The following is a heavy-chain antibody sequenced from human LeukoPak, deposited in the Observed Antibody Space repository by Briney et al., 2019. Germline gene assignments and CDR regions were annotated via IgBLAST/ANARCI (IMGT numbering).Heavy chain of an antibody. V-gene: IGHV1-46*01. D-gene: IGHD5/OR15-5a*01. J-gene: IGHJ6*03. CDR3: ASRASTIRTYYYYYMDV. Sequence: ASVKVSCKASGYTFTSYYMHWVRQAPGQGLEWMGIINPSGGSTSYAQKFQGRVTMTRDMSTSTVYMELSSLRSDDTAVYYCASRASTIRTYYYYYMDVWGKGTTVTVSS. CDR1: GYTFTSYY. CDR2: INPSGGST.